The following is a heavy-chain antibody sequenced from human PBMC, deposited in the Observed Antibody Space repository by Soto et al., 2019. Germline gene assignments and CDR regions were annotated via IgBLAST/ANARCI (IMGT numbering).Heavy chain of an antibody. J-gene: IGHJ5*02. CDR3: ARDGGRDGYFGNWFDP. Sequence: QVQLVQSGAEVKKPGSSVKVSCKASGGTFDNYAISWVRQAPGQGLEWVGGIIPIFGTQNYAQKFRGRVTITADKSTTTAYMELSSLRSEDTAVYYCARDGGRDGYFGNWFDPWGQGTLVTVSS. D-gene: IGHD5-12*01. V-gene: IGHV1-69*14. CDR2: IIPIFGTQ. CDR1: GGTFDNYA.